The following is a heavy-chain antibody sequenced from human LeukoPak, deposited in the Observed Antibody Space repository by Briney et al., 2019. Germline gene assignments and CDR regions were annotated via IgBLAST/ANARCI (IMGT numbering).Heavy chain of an antibody. D-gene: IGHD1/OR15-1a*01. CDR1: GGSISSYY. V-gene: IGHV4-59*12. Sequence: SETLSLTCTVSGGSISSYYWSWIRQPPGKGLEWIGEMYHSGSTNYNPSLKSRVTISVDKSNNQFSLKLSSVTAADTAVYYCVTRGTASRLLDSWGQGTLVTVSS. CDR2: MYHSGST. J-gene: IGHJ4*02. CDR3: VTRGTASRLLDS.